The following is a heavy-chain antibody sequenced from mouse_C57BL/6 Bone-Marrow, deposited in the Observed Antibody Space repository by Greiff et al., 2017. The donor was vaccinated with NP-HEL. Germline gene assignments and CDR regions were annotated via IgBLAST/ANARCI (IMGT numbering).Heavy chain of an antibody. Sequence: VHVKQSGPVLVKPGPSVKISCKASGFTFTDYYMHRVKQSHGKSLEWIGLVYPYNGGTSYNQKFKGKATLTVDTSSSTAYMELNSLTSEDSAVYYCATTVVAPRRYWYFDVWGTGTTVTVSS. J-gene: IGHJ1*03. V-gene: IGHV1-36*01. D-gene: IGHD1-1*01. CDR2: VYPYNGGT. CDR3: ATTVVAPRRYWYFDV. CDR1: GFTFTDYY.